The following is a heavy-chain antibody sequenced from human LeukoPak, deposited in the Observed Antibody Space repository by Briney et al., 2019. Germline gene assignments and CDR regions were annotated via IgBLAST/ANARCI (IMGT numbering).Heavy chain of an antibody. CDR2: IFPRDSDT. CDR3: ARRVTGCPPEHDGFDS. CDR1: GYSFSNYW. D-gene: IGHD3-9*01. V-gene: IGHV5-51*01. Sequence: GESLKISCRGSGYSFSNYWIGWVRQVPGKGLEWMAMIFPRDSDTRYSPSFQGQVTVSVDKSITTAYLQWSSLKASATAIYYCARRVTGCPPEHDGFDSWGQGTVVTVSS. J-gene: IGHJ3*02.